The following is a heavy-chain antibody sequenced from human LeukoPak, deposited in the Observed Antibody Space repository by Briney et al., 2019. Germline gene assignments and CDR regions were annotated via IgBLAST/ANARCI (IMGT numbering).Heavy chain of an antibody. J-gene: IGHJ6*02. CDR3: ARWGKHYDILTGYYPYYYYGMDV. Sequence: PSETLSLTCTVSGGSISSYYWSWTRQPPGKGLEWIGYIYYSGSTNYNPSLKSRVTISVDTSKNQFSLKLSSVTAADTAVYYCARWGKHYDILTGYYPYYYYGMDVWGQGTTVTVSS. CDR2: IYYSGST. D-gene: IGHD3-9*01. V-gene: IGHV4-59*08. CDR1: GGSISSYY.